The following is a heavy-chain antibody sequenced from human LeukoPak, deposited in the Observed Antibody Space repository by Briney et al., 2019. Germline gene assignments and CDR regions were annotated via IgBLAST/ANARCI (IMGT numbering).Heavy chain of an antibody. CDR1: GGPITSYA. Sequence: SVEVSCRASGGPITSYAISWVRQAPGQGLEWMGQIIPILATTNYAQKFQGRVIITADESTNTAYMELSRLRSEDTAIYYCARNDYTDDDAFDIWGQGTVVTVSS. J-gene: IGHJ3*02. V-gene: IGHV1-69*11. D-gene: IGHD4-11*01. CDR2: IIPILATT. CDR3: ARNDYTDDDAFDI.